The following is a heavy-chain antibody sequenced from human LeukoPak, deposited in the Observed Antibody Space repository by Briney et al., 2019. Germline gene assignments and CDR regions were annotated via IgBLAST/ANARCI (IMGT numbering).Heavy chain of an antibody. Sequence: GGSLRLSCAASGFTVSSNYMSWVRQAPGKGLEWVSVIYSGGSTYYADSVKGRFTISRDNSKNTLYLQMNSLRAEDTAVYYCARDSPSYDGSGYYAYWGQGTLVTVSS. CDR2: IYSGGST. J-gene: IGHJ4*02. D-gene: IGHD3-22*01. CDR1: GFTVSSNY. V-gene: IGHV3-53*01. CDR3: ARDSPSYDGSGYYAY.